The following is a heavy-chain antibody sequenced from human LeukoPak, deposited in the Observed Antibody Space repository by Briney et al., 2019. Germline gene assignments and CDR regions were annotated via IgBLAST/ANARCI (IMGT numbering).Heavy chain of an antibody. D-gene: IGHD3-22*01. J-gene: IGHJ4*02. CDR2: ISYDGTNT. CDR1: GFSFSSYA. Sequence: GGSLRLSCAASGFSFSSYALDWVRQAPGKGLEWVAVISYDGTNTYYAESVKGRFTISSDNSKNTLYLQMNSLRAEDTAVYYCAKSLRSDSSGYLGYWGQGTRVTVSS. CDR3: AKSLRSDSSGYLGY. V-gene: IGHV3-30*18.